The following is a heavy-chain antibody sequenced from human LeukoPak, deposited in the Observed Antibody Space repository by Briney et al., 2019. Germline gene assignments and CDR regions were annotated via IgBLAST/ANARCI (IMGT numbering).Heavy chain of an antibody. CDR1: GFTFSSYG. D-gene: IGHD5-18*01. J-gene: IGHJ4*01. CDR2: ISGSGGST. CDR3: ARRATTERGHSYGLDY. Sequence: GGTLRLSCAASGFTFSSYGMSWVRQAPGKGLEWVSAISGSGGSTYYADSVKGRFTISRDNSKNTLYLQMNSLRAEDTAVYYCARRATTERGHSYGLDYWGQGTLVTVSS. V-gene: IGHV3-23*01.